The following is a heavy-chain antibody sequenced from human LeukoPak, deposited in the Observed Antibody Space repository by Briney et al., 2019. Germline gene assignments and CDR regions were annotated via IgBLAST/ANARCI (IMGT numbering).Heavy chain of an antibody. CDR3: AELGITMIGGV. V-gene: IGHV3-7*01. J-gene: IGHJ6*04. CDR1: GFTFSNYW. D-gene: IGHD3-10*02. Sequence: PGGSLRLSCAASGFTFSNYWMSWVRQAPGKGLEWVANIKEDGSDKYYVDSVKGRFTISRDNAKNLLYLQMNSLRAEDTAVYYCAELGITMIGGVWGKGTTVTISS. CDR2: IKEDGSDK.